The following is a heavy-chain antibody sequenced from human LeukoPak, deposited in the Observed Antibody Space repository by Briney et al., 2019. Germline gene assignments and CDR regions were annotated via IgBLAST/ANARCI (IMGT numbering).Heavy chain of an antibody. J-gene: IGHJ5*02. CDR2: INPNSGGT. V-gene: IGHV1-2*02. D-gene: IGHD2-2*01. CDR3: ARTCSSTSCPTPNWFDP. CDR1: GYTFTGYY. Sequence: ASVKVSCKASGYTFTGYYMHWVRQAPGQGLEWMGWINPNSGGTNYAQKLQGRVTMTTDTSTSTAYMELRSLRSDDTAVHYCARTCSSTSCPTPNWFDPWGQGTLVTVSS.